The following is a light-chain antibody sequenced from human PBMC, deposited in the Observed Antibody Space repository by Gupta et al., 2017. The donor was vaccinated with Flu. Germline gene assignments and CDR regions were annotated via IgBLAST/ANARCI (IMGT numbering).Light chain of an antibody. CDR3: QQYYATLALT. V-gene: IGKV4-1*01. J-gene: IGKJ4*01. Sequence: LGERATINCRSSQSLLFNSNSKNYLAWYQQKPGQHPKLLIYWASTRESGVPDRFNGSGSGTDFTLTISSRQAEDVAVYYCQQYYATLALTFGGGTKVEIK. CDR2: WAS. CDR1: QSLLFNSNSKNY.